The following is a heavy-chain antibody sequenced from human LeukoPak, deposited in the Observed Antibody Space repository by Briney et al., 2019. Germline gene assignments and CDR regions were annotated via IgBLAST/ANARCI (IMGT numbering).Heavy chain of an antibody. D-gene: IGHD3-22*01. CDR2: ISGGGGST. V-gene: IGHV3-23*01. CDR3: AKRKQYYYDSSGYYGLDY. CDR1: GVTFSSYD. Sequence: GGSLRLSCAASGVTFSSYDMSWVREAPGEGLEWVSAISGGGGSTYYAHSVKSRFNISRDNSKNTLYLQMNSLRAEETAVYYCAKRKQYYYDSSGYYGLDYWGQGTLVTVSS. J-gene: IGHJ4*02.